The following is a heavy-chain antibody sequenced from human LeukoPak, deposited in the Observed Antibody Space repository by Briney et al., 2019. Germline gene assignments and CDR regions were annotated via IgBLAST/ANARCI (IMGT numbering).Heavy chain of an antibody. D-gene: IGHD6-25*01. CDR3: ATDRGLSYFDY. J-gene: IGHJ4*02. V-gene: IGHV3-33*01. CDR1: RLTFKNYG. Sequence: GSLRLSCAASRLTFKNYGMHWVRQAPGKGLEWVALIYYDGSNKYYADSVKGRFTISRDNSKNTLYLQMNSLGAEDTAVYYCATDRGLSYFDYWGQGTQVTVSS. CDR2: IYYDGSNK.